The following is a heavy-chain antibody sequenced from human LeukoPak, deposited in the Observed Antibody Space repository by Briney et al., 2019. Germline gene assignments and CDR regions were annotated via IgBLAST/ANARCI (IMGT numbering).Heavy chain of an antibody. D-gene: IGHD2-2*01. CDR1: GYSFTNYW. J-gene: IGHJ4*02. CDR2: IHPGDSDT. V-gene: IGHV5-51*01. CDR3: ARLSSPRVTVLVPAATFDY. Sequence: GESLKISCKGSGYSFTNYWIGWVRQMPGKGLEWMGIIHPGDSDTRYNPSFQGQVTISADKSISTAYLQWSSLKASDTAMYYCARLSSPRVTVLVPAATFDYWGQGTLVTVSS.